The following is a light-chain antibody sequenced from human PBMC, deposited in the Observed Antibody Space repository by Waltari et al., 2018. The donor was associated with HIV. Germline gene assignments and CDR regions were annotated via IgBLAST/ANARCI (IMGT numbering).Light chain of an antibody. J-gene: IGKJ4*01. CDR3: QQYNDWPLT. CDR2: GAS. Sequence: EIVMTQSPATLSVSPGERDTVPCRATQTVGSSLAWYQQKPGQAPRLLIYGASTRASGIAARFSGSGSGTEFALTISSLQAEDFAVYYCQQYNDWPLTFGGGTRVEIK. V-gene: IGKV3-15*01. CDR1: QTVGSS.